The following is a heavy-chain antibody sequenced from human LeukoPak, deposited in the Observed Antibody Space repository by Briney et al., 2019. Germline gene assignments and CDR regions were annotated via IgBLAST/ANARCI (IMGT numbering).Heavy chain of an antibody. D-gene: IGHD4-17*01. V-gene: IGHV3-30*02. CDR1: GFTFSSYG. Sequence: GGSLRLSCAASGFTFSSYGMDWVRQAPGKGLEWVAFIRYDGNNKDYADSVKGRFTISRDNSKNTLYLQMNSLRVEDTAVYYCAKGYGDLIAFDIWGQGTMVTVSS. CDR3: AKGYGDLIAFDI. CDR2: IRYDGNNK. J-gene: IGHJ3*02.